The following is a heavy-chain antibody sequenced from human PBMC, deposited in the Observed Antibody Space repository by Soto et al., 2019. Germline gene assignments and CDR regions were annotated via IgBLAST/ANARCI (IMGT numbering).Heavy chain of an antibody. CDR2: INAGNGNT. Sequence: ASVKVSCKASGYTFTSYAMHWVRQAPGQRLEWMGWINAGNGNTKYSQKFQGRVTITRDTSASTAYMELSSLRSEDTAVYYCAREKWYWSSSSSNYFDYWGQGTQVTVSS. V-gene: IGHV1-3*01. CDR1: GYTFTSYA. D-gene: IGHD6-6*01. J-gene: IGHJ4*02. CDR3: AREKWYWSSSSSNYFDY.